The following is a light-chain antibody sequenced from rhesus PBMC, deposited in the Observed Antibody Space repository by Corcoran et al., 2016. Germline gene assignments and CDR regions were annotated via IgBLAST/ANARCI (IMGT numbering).Light chain of an antibody. J-gene: IGKJ4*01. CDR2: KAS. V-gene: IGKV1-74*01. CDR1: ENVNNH. CDR3: QQSFSVPPT. Sequence: DIQMTQSPSSLSASIGERVIVTCRACENVNNHLNWYQQKPGKAPMFMIYKASNLQDGVPSRFSGSGAGTDYTLAISSLQAKNVATYYCQQSFSVPPTFGGGTKVDLK.